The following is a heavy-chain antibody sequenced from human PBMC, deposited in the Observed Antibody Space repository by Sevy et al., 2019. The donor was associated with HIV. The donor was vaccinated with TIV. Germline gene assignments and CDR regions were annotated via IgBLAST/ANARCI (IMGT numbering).Heavy chain of an antibody. CDR3: AKRGGYGSGSYYWSFDL. V-gene: IGHV3-74*01. Sequence: GGSLRLSCAASGFTFSSYWMHWVRQAPGKGLVWVSHINTDGSSTSYADSVKGRFTISRDNAKNTLYLQMNSLRAEATAVYDCAKRGGYGSGSYYWSFDLWGRGTLVTVSS. CDR2: INTDGSST. D-gene: IGHD3-10*01. J-gene: IGHJ2*01. CDR1: GFTFSSYW.